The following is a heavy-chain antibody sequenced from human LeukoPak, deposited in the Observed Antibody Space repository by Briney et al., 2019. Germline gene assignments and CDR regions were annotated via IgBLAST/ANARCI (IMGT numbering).Heavy chain of an antibody. CDR1: GFTFSYYG. D-gene: IGHD4-17*01. CDR2: ISWNSGSI. V-gene: IGHV3-9*01. J-gene: IGHJ4*02. Sequence: GGSLRLSCAASGFTFSYYGLSWVRQAPGKGLEWVSGISWNSGSIGYADSVKGRFTISRDNAKNSLYLQMNSLRAEDTALYYCAKDMGGDYFDYWGQGTLVTVSS. CDR3: AKDMGGDYFDY.